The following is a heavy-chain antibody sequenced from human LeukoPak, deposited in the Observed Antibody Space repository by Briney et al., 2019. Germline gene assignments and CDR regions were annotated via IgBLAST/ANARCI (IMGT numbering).Heavy chain of an antibody. D-gene: IGHD5-12*01. Sequence: GGSLRLSCAASGFTFSNYAMSWVRQAPGKGLEWVSVIYSGGSTYYADSVKGRFTISRDNSKNTLYLQMNSLRAEDTAVYYCARGRDGYNLGYWGQGTLVTVSS. CDR2: IYSGGST. CDR1: GFTFSNYA. J-gene: IGHJ4*02. CDR3: ARGRDGYNLGY. V-gene: IGHV3-66*01.